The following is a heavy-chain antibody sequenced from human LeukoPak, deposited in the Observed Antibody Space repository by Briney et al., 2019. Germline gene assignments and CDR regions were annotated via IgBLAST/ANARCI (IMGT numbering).Heavy chain of an antibody. CDR1: GFTFSDYY. J-gene: IGHJ4*02. CDR2: ISNSGSII. V-gene: IGHV3-11*01. CDR3: AKDSSGWYSPLDY. Sequence: GGSLRLSCAASGFTFSDYYMNWIRQSLGKGLEWVSYISNSGSIIYYADSVKGRFTISRDNAKNSLYLQMNSLRAEDTALYYCAKDSSGWYSPLDYWGQGTLVTVSS. D-gene: IGHD6-19*01.